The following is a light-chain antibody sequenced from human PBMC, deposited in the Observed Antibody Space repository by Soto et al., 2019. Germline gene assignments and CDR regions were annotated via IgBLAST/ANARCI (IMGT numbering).Light chain of an antibody. CDR2: DNN. CDR3: QSFDGSLSGWV. J-gene: IGLJ3*02. Sequence: QSVLTQPPSVSGAPGQRVTISCTGSSSNIGAGYNVHWYQQLPGTAPTLLIYDNNIRPSGVPDRFSGSKSGTSASLAITGLQAGDEADYYCQSFDGSLSGWVFGGGTKVTV. V-gene: IGLV1-40*01. CDR1: SSNIGAGYN.